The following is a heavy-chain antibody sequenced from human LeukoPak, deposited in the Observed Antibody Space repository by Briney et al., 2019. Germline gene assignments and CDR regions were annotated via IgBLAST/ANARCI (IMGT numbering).Heavy chain of an antibody. CDR3: ARDIVSGSGSLDY. D-gene: IGHD3-10*01. CDR1: RFSFSNYW. Sequence: PGGSLRLSCAASRFSFSNYWMHWVRQAPGKGLVWVSRVKSDGSNPSYADSVKGRFTISRDNAENMLYLQMNTPGAEDTAVYYCARDIVSGSGSLDYWGQGTLVTVSS. V-gene: IGHV3-74*01. J-gene: IGHJ4*02. CDR2: VKSDGSNP.